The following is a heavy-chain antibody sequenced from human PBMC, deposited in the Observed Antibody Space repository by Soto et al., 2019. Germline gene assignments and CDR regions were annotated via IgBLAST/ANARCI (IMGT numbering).Heavy chain of an antibody. Sequence: QVQLVESGGGVVQPGGSLRLSCAASGFSISRSAMHWVRQAPGKGLEWVAVIAYDGSNKWYGDSAKGRFTPSRDNSTNTLYLQMNSLSGEDTDVYYCARDLQAGADYVNWLAPWGQGTLVTVSS. CDR2: IAYDGSNK. J-gene: IGHJ5*02. D-gene: IGHD3-16*01. V-gene: IGHV3-30-3*01. CDR1: GFSISRSA. CDR3: ARDLQAGADYVNWLAP.